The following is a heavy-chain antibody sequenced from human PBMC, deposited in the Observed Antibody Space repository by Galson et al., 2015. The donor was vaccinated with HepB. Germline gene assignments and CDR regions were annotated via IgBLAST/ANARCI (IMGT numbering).Heavy chain of an antibody. D-gene: IGHD2-8*01. Sequence: SLRLSCAVSGITFSSYWMNWLRQAPGKGLECVASIKPDGTETQYVDPAKGRFTISRDNAKNSLYLQMNSLTVEDTAVYYCATGGLMYAFDIWGRGTKVTVSS. CDR1: GITFSSYW. CDR2: IKPDGTET. V-gene: IGHV3-7*01. CDR3: ATGGLMYAFDI. J-gene: IGHJ3*02.